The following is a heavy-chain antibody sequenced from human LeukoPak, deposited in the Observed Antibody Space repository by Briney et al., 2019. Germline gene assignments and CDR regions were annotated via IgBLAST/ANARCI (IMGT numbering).Heavy chain of an antibody. V-gene: IGHV3-21*01. CDR2: ISSSSSYI. Sequence: GGSLRLSCAASGFTFSSYGMNWVRQAPGKGLEWVSSISSSSSYIYYADSVKGRFTISRDNAKNSLYLQMNSLRAEDTAVYYCARDLYYYDSSGFPSGFDPWGQGTLVTVSS. D-gene: IGHD3-22*01. CDR1: GFTFSSYG. J-gene: IGHJ5*02. CDR3: ARDLYYYDSSGFPSGFDP.